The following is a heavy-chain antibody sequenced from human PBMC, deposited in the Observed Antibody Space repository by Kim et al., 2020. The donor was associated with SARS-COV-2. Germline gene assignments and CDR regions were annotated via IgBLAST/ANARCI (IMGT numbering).Heavy chain of an antibody. CDR1: GFTFSSYG. J-gene: IGHJ5*02. D-gene: IGHD5-18*01. V-gene: IGHV3-33*06. CDR2: IWYDGSNK. Sequence: GGSLRLSCAASGFTFSSYGMHWVRQAPGKGLEWVAVIWYDGSNKYYADSVKGRFTISRDNSKNTLYLQMNSLRAEDTAVYYCAKGSSYGCFDPWGQGTLVTVSS. CDR3: AKGSSYGCFDP.